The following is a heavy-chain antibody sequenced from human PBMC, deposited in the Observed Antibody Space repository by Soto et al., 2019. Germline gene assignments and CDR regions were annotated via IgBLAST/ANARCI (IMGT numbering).Heavy chain of an antibody. CDR1: GGTFSSYA. D-gene: IGHD2-2*01. Sequence: QVQLVQSGAEVQKPGSSVKVSCKASGGTFSSYAISWVRQAPGQGLEWMGGIIPIFGTANYGQKFQGRVTIPADESTSTAYMELSSLRSEDTAVYYCARENQLLSYYYYGMDVWGQGTTVTVSS. CDR3: ARENQLLSYYYYGMDV. J-gene: IGHJ6*02. V-gene: IGHV1-69*01. CDR2: IIPIFGTA.